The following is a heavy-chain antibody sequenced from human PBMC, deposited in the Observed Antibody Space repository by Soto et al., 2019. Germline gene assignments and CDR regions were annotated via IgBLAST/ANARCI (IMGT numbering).Heavy chain of an antibody. CDR1: GFTFSTYA. D-gene: IGHD3-10*01. J-gene: IGHJ4*02. Sequence: QVQLVESGGGVVQPGRSLRLSCAASGFTFSTYAMHWVRQTPGKGPEWVAAIWYDGSNKYYADSVKGRFTISRDDSQNTLYLQLNSLRAEDTAVYSCARDPRASGSPVLFLAYWGQGTLVTVSS. V-gene: IGHV3-33*01. CDR2: IWYDGSNK. CDR3: ARDPRASGSPVLFLAY.